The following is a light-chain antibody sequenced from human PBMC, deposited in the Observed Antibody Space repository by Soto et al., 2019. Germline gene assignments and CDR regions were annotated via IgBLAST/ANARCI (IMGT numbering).Light chain of an antibody. Sequence: EIVMTQSPATLSVSPGERATLSCRASQSVSINLAWYQQKPGQAPILLIYGPSTRATGIPARFSGSGSGTEFMLTISSLQSEDFAVYYCQQYHIWPYTGGQGTKLESK. CDR3: QQYHIWPYT. CDR1: QSVSIN. J-gene: IGKJ2*01. CDR2: GPS. V-gene: IGKV3-15*01.